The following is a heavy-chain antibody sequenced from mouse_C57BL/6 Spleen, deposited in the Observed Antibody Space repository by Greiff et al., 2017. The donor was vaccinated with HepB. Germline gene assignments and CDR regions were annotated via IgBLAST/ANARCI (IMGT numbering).Heavy chain of an antibody. CDR3: ARRGTGTFWYFDV. CDR1: GFTFSDYY. Sequence: EVKLQESGGGLVQPGGSLKLSCAASGFTFSDYYMYWVRQTPEKRLEWVAYISNGGGSTYYPDTVKGRFTISRDNAKNTLYLQMSRLKSEDTAMYYCARRGTGTFWYFDVWGTGTTVTVSS. CDR2: ISNGGGST. J-gene: IGHJ1*03. V-gene: IGHV5-12*01. D-gene: IGHD4-1*01.